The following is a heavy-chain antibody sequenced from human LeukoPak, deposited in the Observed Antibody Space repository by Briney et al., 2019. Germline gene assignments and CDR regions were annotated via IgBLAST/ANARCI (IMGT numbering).Heavy chain of an antibody. CDR2: IFSGGST. CDR1: GFTVSSNY. Sequence: PGGSLRLSCAASGFTVSSNYMSWVRQAPGKGLEWVSIIFSGGSTYYADSVKGRFTISRDNSKNTLYLQMNSLRAEDTAVYYCARVLFDSSGYYPPGYWGQGTLVTVSS. D-gene: IGHD3-22*01. V-gene: IGHV3-53*01. J-gene: IGHJ4*02. CDR3: ARVLFDSSGYYPPGY.